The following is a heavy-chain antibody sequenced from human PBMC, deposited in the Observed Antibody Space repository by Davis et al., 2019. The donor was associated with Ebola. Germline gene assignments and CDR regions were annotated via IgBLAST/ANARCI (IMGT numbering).Heavy chain of an antibody. V-gene: IGHV3-23*01. D-gene: IGHD6-13*01. CDR1: GFTFTSYA. Sequence: GGSLRLSCAASGFTFTSYAMSWVRQAPGKGLEWVSTITSSGGSTYYADSVKGRFTISRDNSKNTLYLQMNSLRAEDTAVYYCAKAGSNVDYWGQGTLVTVSS. CDR2: ITSSGGST. CDR3: AKAGSNVDY. J-gene: IGHJ4*02.